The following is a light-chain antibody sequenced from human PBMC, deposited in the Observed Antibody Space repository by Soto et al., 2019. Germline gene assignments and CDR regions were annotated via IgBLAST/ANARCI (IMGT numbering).Light chain of an antibody. CDR1: SSNIGSNT. Sequence: QSVLTQPPSASGTPGQRVTISCSGSSSNIGSNTVNWYQQLPEMAPKLLIHSSNQRPSGVPDRFSGSKSGTSASLAISGLKSEDEADYYCAAWDDSLNVVLFGGGTKLTVL. J-gene: IGLJ2*01. V-gene: IGLV1-44*01. CDR3: AAWDDSLNVVL. CDR2: SSN.